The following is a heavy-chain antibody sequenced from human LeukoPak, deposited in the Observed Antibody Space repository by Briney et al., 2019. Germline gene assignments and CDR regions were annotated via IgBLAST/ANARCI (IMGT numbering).Heavy chain of an antibody. CDR3: TRDRPSSGWALDY. D-gene: IGHD6-19*01. Sequence: GGSLRLSCAASGFTVSSNYMSWVRQAPGKGLECVSAINPSGGSTNYADSVKGRFTISRDNSKSTLYLQMNSLRPEDTAIYYCTRDRPSSGWALDYWGQGALVTVSS. J-gene: IGHJ4*02. V-gene: IGHV3-53*01. CDR2: INPSGGST. CDR1: GFTVSSNY.